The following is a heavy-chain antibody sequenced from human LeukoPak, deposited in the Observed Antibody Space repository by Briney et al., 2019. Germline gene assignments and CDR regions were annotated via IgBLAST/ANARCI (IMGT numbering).Heavy chain of an antibody. J-gene: IGHJ4*02. V-gene: IGHV3-7*01. CDR2: IKQDGSEK. D-gene: IGHD3-10*01. CDR1: GFTFSSYW. CDR3: ARDVGPGDC. Sequence: PGGSLRLSCAASGFTFSSYWMSWVRQAPGKGLEWVANIKQDGSEKYYVDSVKGRFTISRDNAKNSLYLLMNSLRAEDAAMYYCARDVGPGDCWGQGTLVTVSS.